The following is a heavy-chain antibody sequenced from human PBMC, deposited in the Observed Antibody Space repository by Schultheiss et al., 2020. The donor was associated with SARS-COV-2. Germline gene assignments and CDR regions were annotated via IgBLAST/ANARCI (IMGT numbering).Heavy chain of an antibody. J-gene: IGHJ6*02. CDR2: IRSKAYGGTT. CDR1: GFTFSSYG. Sequence: GGSLRLSCAASGFTFSSYGMHWVRQAPGKGLEWVGFIRSKAYGGTTEYAASVKGRFTISRDDSKSIAYLQMNSLKTEDTAVYYCTRDRTIGSSYYGMDVWGQGTTVTVSS. V-gene: IGHV3-49*04. CDR3: TRDRTIGSSYYGMDV. D-gene: IGHD2-2*01.